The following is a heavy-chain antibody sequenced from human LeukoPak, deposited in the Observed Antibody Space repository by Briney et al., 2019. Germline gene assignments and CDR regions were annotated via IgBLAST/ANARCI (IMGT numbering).Heavy chain of an antibody. D-gene: IGHD1-26*01. CDR3: ARDLGGAPLFDY. CDR1: GGTFSSYA. J-gene: IGHJ4*02. V-gene: IGHV1-69*13. Sequence: SVKVSCKASGGTFSSYAISWVRQAPGQGLEWMGGIIPIIGTADYAQKFQGRVTITADESTSTAYMELSSLRSEDTAVYYCARDLGGAPLFDYWGQGTLVTVSS. CDR2: IIPIIGTA.